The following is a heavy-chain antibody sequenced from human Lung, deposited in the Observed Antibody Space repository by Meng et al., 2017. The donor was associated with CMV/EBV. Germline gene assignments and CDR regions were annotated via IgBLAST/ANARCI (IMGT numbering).Heavy chain of an antibody. D-gene: IGHD1-1*01. J-gene: IGHJ6*02. CDR2: ITSASRYI. CDR3: ARDQGSYEQLAPDYYYGMDV. Sequence: SCAASGFTFGFYSLNWVRQAPGKGLEWVASITSASRYIFYADSVRGRFTVSRDNAKNSIYLQMNSLRAEDTAVYYCARDQGSYEQLAPDYYYGMDVWGRGXTVTVSS. CDR1: GFTFGFYS. V-gene: IGHV3-21*01.